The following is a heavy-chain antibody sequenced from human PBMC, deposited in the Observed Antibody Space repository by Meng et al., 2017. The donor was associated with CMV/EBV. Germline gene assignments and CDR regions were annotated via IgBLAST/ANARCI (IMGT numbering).Heavy chain of an antibody. D-gene: IGHD3-22*01. J-gene: IGHJ3*02. Sequence: GSLRLSCTVSGGSISSYYWSWIRQPPGKGLEWIGYIYYSGSTNYNPSLKSRVTISVDTSKNQFSLKLSSVTAADTAVYYCAGRTMIDAFDIWGQGTMVTVSS. CDR2: IYYSGST. CDR3: AGRTMIDAFDI. V-gene: IGHV4-59*01. CDR1: GGSISSYY.